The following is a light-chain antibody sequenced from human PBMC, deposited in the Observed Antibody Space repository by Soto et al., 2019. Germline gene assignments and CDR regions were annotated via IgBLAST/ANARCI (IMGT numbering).Light chain of an antibody. CDR1: QSVSRSY. J-gene: IGKJ1*01. Sequence: EIVLTQSPGTLSLSPGERATLSCRASQSVSRSYLTWYQQKPGQAPRLLIYGASSRATGIPDRFSGSGSGTDFTLTLSRMEPEDFAVYYCQQYGSSPPLTFGQGTKVEI. CDR3: QQYGSSPPLT. V-gene: IGKV3-20*01. CDR2: GAS.